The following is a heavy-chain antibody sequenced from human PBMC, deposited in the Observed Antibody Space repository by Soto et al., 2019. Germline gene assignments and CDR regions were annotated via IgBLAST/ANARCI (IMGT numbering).Heavy chain of an antibody. D-gene: IGHD2-2*01. J-gene: IGHJ4*02. CDR1: GYTFTSYA. Sequence: ASVKVSCKASGYTFTSYAMHWVRQAPGQRLEWMGWINAGNGNTKYSQKFQGRVTITRDTSASTAYMELSSLRSEDTAVYYCSSSFTVPDVLGYWGQGTLVTVSS. CDR2: INAGNGNT. V-gene: IGHV1-3*01. CDR3: SSSFTVPDVLGY.